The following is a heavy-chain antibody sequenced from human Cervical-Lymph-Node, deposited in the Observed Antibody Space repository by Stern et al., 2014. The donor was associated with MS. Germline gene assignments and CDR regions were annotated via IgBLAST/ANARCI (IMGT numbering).Heavy chain of an antibody. CDR2: IYHRGST. CDR3: ARGSGSWYFDL. V-gene: IGHV4-4*02. J-gene: IGHJ2*01. D-gene: IGHD6-25*01. Sequence: QLQLQESGPGLVKPSGTLSLTCAVSGGSISSSNWGSWVRQPPAKGLEWSGEIYHRGSTNYKPSLKSRVPISVDKSKNQLSLKLSSVTAADTAVYYCARGSGSWYFDLWGRGTLVTVSS. CDR1: GGSISSSNW.